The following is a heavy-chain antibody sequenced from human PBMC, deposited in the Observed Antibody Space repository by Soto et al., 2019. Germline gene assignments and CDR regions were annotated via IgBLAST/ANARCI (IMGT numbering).Heavy chain of an antibody. D-gene: IGHD6-13*01. J-gene: IGHJ6*02. CDR2: ISYDGSNK. CDR1: GFTFSSYA. CDR3: ARAQPRRGTDSSSWYADYYYYGMDV. Sequence: QVQLVGSGGGVVQPGRSLRLSCAASGFTFSSYAMHWVRQAPGKGLEWVAVISYDGSNKYYADSVKGRFTISRDNSKNTMYLQMNSLRAEDTAVYYCARAQPRRGTDSSSWYADYYYYGMDVWGQGTTVTVSS. V-gene: IGHV3-30-3*01.